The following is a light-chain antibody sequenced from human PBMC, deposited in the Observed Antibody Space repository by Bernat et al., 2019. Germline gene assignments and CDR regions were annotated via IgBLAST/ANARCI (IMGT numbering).Light chain of an antibody. J-gene: IGLJ3*02. CDR2: EVS. Sequence: QSALTQPASVSGSPGQSITISCTGTSSDVGSYNLFSWYQQHPGKPPKLMIYEVSKRPSGVSNRFSGSKSGNTASLTISGLQAEDEADYYCCSYAGSSTFEVFGGGTKLTVL. V-gene: IGLV2-23*02. CDR3: CSYAGSSTFEV. CDR1: SSDVGSYNL.